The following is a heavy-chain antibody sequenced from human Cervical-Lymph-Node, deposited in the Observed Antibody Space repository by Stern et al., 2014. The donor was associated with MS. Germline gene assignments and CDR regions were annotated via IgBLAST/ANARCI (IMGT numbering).Heavy chain of an antibody. D-gene: IGHD2-15*01. J-gene: IGHJ3*02. Sequence: QVQLGESGAEVKKPGASVKVSCKASGYTFTSYGISSVRQDPGQGLEGMGWISSYKGNTNYAQKLQGRVTMTTDTSTSTAYMELRSLRSDDTAVYYCARGLLGSENAFDIWGQGTMVTVSS. V-gene: IGHV1-18*01. CDR3: ARGLLGSENAFDI. CDR1: GYTFTSYG. CDR2: ISSYKGNT.